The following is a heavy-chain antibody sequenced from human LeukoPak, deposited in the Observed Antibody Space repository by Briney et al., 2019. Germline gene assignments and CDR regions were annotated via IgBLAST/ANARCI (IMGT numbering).Heavy chain of an antibody. D-gene: IGHD6-13*01. J-gene: IGHJ5*02. CDR3: ARGYSSSWYWFDP. CDR1: GGSISSYY. V-gene: IGHV4-59*01. CDR2: IYYSGST. Sequence: SETLSLTCTVSGGSISSYYWSWIRQPPGKGLEWIGYIYYSGSTNYNPSLKSRVTISVDTSKNQFSLKLSSVTAADTAVYYCARGYSSSWYWFDPWGQGTLVTVSS.